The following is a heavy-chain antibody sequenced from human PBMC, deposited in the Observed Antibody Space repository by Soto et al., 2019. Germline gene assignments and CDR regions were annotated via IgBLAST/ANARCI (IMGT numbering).Heavy chain of an antibody. J-gene: IGHJ4*02. CDR2: ISADNGKT. V-gene: IGHV1-18*01. CDR3: ARDGGIWGPNFDH. D-gene: IGHD3-16*01. CDR1: GYTFTSYG. Sequence: QVQLVQSGAEVKKPGASVKVSCKASGYTFTSYGISWVRQAPGQGLEWMGWISADNGKTNHAQRFQGRVTMTTDTSTSTAYMELRSLRSDDTALYFCARDGGIWGPNFDHWGQGTLVTVSS.